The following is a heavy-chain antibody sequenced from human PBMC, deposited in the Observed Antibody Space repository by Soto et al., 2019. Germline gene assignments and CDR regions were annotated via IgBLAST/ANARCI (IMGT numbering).Heavy chain of an antibody. V-gene: IGHV4-34*01. Sequence: SETLSLTCAVYGGSFSGYYWSWIRQPPGKGLEWIGEINHSGSTNYNPSLKSRVTISVDTSKNQFSLKLSSVTAADTAVYYCARARTYSSSRYVANGAMYFDYWGQGTLVTVSS. D-gene: IGHD6-13*01. J-gene: IGHJ4*02. CDR1: GGSFSGYY. CDR2: INHSGST. CDR3: ARARTYSSSRYVANGAMYFDY.